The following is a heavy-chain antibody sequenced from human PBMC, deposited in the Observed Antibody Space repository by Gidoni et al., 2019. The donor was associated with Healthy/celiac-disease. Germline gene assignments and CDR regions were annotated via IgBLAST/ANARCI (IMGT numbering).Heavy chain of an antibody. CDR3: ARLLGYCSGGSCINWFDP. Sequence: QITLKESGPTLVKPTQTLTLTCTFSGFSLSTRGVGVGWIRQPPGKALEWLALIYWDDDKRYSPSLKSRLTITKDTSKNQVVLTMTNMDPVDTATYYCARLLGYCSGGSCINWFDPWGQGTLVTVSS. V-gene: IGHV2-5*02. D-gene: IGHD2-15*01. CDR2: IYWDDDK. CDR1: GFSLSTRGVG. J-gene: IGHJ5*02.